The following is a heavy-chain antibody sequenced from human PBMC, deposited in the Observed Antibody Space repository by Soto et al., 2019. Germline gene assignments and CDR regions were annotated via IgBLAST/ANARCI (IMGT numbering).Heavy chain of an antibody. Sequence: ASVKVSCKASGYTFTSYGISWVRQAPGQGLEWMGWISAYNGNTNYAQKLQGRVTMTTDTSTSTAYMELRSLRSDDTAVYYCAREDIEASRDNYGMDVWGQGTRVTVSS. D-gene: IGHD1-26*01. CDR3: AREDIEASRDNYGMDV. V-gene: IGHV1-18*04. CDR2: ISAYNGNT. CDR1: GYTFTSYG. J-gene: IGHJ6*02.